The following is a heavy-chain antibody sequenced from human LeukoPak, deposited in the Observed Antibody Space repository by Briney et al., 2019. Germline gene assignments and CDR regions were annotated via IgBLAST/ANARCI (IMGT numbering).Heavy chain of an antibody. J-gene: IGHJ4*02. CDR3: ARGRITMIRGIIISGYFDY. Sequence: ASVKVSCKASGYTFTSYYMHWVRQAPGQGLEWMGIINPSGGSTSYAQKFQGRVTMTRDMSTSTVYMELSSLRSEDTAVYYCARGRITMIRGIIISGYFDYWGQGALVTVSS. CDR1: GYTFTSYY. D-gene: IGHD3-10*01. CDR2: INPSGGST. V-gene: IGHV1-46*01.